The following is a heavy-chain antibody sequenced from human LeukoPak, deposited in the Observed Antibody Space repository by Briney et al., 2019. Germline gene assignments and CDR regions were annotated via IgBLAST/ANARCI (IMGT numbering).Heavy chain of an antibody. V-gene: IGHV1-18*01. CDR1: GYTFTSYG. J-gene: IGHJ4*02. D-gene: IGHD2-15*01. CDR3: ARGGDEYCSGGSCSDY. CDR2: ISAYNGNT. Sequence: ASVKVSCKAFGYTFTSYGISWVRQAPGHGLEWMGWISAYNGNTNYAQKPQGRVTMTTDTSTSTAYMELRSLRSDDTAVYYCARGGDEYCSGGSCSDYWGQGTLVTVSS.